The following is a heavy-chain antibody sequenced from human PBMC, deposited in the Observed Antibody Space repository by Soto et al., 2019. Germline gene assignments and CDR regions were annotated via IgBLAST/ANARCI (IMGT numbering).Heavy chain of an antibody. J-gene: IGHJ6*02. D-gene: IGHD5-18*01. Sequence: SETLSLTCAVSGYSISSGYYWGWIRQPPGKGLEWIGSIYHSGSTYYNPSLKSRVTISVDTSKNQFSLKLSSVTAADTAVYYCARDGGGGYWLYYYGMDVWGQGTTVTVSS. CDR2: IYHSGST. V-gene: IGHV4-38-2*02. CDR1: GYSISSGYY. CDR3: ARDGGGGYWLYYYGMDV.